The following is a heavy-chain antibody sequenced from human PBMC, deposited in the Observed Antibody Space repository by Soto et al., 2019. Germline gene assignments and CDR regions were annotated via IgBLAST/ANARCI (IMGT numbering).Heavy chain of an antibody. Sequence: SETLSLTCTVSGGSISSSIYYGGWIRRPPGKGLEWIGSIFYSGSTNYNPSLKSRVTISVDTSKNQFSLKLSSVTAADTAVYYCARGYYYDSSGYYYPGYPIDYWGQGTLVTVSS. CDR3: ARGYYYDSSGYYYPGYPIDY. J-gene: IGHJ4*02. CDR2: IFYSGST. V-gene: IGHV4-39*01. D-gene: IGHD3-22*01. CDR1: GGSISSSIYY.